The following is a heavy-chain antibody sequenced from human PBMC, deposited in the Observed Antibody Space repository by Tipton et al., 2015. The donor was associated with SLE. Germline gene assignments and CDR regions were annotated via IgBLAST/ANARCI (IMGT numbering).Heavy chain of an antibody. CDR2: IKGDGRST. CDR3: ARDRDFSSGTYWYDAFDV. J-gene: IGHJ3*01. V-gene: IGHV3-74*01. Sequence: SLRLSCAASGFTFSNYWMHWVRQSPGRGLVWVSHIKGDGRSTAYADSVKGRFTISRGNAKNTLYLQMNDLRAEDTALYYCARDRDFSSGTYWYDAFDVWGQGTMIIVSS. D-gene: IGHD3-10*01. CDR1: GFTFSNYW.